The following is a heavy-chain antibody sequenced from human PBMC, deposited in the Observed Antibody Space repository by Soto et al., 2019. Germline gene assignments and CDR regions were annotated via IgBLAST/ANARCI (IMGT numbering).Heavy chain of an antibody. J-gene: IGHJ4*02. D-gene: IGHD3-22*01. V-gene: IGHV3-20*04. CDR1: GFTFDDYG. CDR2: VNWNGGSI. Sequence: GGSLRLSCASSGFTFDDYGMSWARQAPGKGLEWVSGVNWNGGSIGYADSVKGRFTISRDNAKNSLYLQMNSLRDEDTAVYYCATTVYYYDTSGLYWGQGTLVTSPQ. CDR3: ATTVYYYDTSGLY.